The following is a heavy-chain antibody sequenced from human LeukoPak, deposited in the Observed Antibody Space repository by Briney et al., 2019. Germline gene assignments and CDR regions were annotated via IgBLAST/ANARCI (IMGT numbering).Heavy chain of an antibody. V-gene: IGHV3-74*01. J-gene: IGHJ2*01. CDR3: ARSGTTAYWYFDL. D-gene: IGHD1-7*01. CDR2: INDDGSST. Sequence: GGSLRLSCAASGFTFSSYWMHWVRQAPGKGLVWVSHINDDGSSTSYADSVKGRFTIPRDNAKNTLYLQMNSLRAGDTAVYYCARSGTTAYWYFDLWGRGTLVTVSS. CDR1: GFTFSSYW.